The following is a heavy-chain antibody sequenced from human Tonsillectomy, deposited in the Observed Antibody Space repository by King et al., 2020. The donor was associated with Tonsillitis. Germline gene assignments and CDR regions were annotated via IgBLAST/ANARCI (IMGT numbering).Heavy chain of an antibody. D-gene: IGHD5-12*01. J-gene: IGHJ3*02. Sequence: VQLQESGPGLVKPSETLSLTCTVSGGSISSYYWSWIRQPPGKGLEWIGYFYYSGNINYSPSLKSRVTISVDTPKNQFSLRLSSVTAADTALYYCATGPWVATIKKAHDAFDIWGQGTLVTVSS. CDR2: FYYSGNI. V-gene: IGHV4-59*01. CDR3: ATGPWVATIKKAHDAFDI. CDR1: GGSISSYY.